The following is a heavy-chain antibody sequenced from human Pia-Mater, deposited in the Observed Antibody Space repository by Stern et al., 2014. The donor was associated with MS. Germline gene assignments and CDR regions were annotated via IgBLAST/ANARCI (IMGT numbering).Heavy chain of an antibody. J-gene: IGHJ5*02. CDR1: GFTLGSCA. D-gene: IGHD2/OR15-2a*01. CDR2: VSYDGSNK. V-gene: IGHV3-30*18. CDR3: AKDRQYLTYFFDH. Sequence: VQLVESGGGVVPPGRPLRLSCVASGFTLGSCAMHWVRQAPGKGLVGVAGVSYDGSNKYYADSVKGRFTISRDNSQNTLYMQMSSLRPEDTAVYYCAKDRQYLTYFFDHWGQGSLVTVSS.